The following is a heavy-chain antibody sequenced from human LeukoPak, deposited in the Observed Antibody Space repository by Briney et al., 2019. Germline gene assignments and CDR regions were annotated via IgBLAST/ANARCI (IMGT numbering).Heavy chain of an antibody. CDR2: IYTSGSS. J-gene: IGHJ4*02. CDR1: GGSISSGSYY. V-gene: IGHV4-61*02. D-gene: IGHD3-10*01. Sequence: SETLCLTCTVSGGSISSGSYYWTWIRQPAGKGLELIWRIYTSGSSSYNPSLKSRVTISVDTSKNQFSLKLSSVTAADTAVYYCARTRYYYNSRSYGAPYYFDYWGQGTLVTVSS. CDR3: ARTRYYYNSRSYGAPYYFDY.